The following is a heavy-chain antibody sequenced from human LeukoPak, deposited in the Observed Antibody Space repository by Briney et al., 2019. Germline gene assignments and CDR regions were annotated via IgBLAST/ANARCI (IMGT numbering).Heavy chain of an antibody. J-gene: IGHJ4*02. D-gene: IGHD3-10*01. V-gene: IGHV3-30*01. CDR3: ARAYAVRGVPTLDY. CDR1: GFTFSSYA. Sequence: GGSLRLSCAASGFTFSSYAMHWVRQAPGKGLEWVAVISYDGSNKYYADSVKGRFTISRDNSKNTLYLQMNSLRAEDTAVYYCARAYAVRGVPTLDYWGQGTLVTVSS. CDR2: ISYDGSNK.